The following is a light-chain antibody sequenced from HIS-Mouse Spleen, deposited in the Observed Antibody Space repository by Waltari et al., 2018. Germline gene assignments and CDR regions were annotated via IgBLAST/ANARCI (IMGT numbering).Light chain of an antibody. V-gene: IGLV3-10*01. J-gene: IGLJ2*01. CDR2: EDS. CDR1: ALPKKY. Sequence: SYELTQPPSVSVSPGQTARITCSGDALPKKYAYWYQQKSGQAPVLVIYEDSKRTSGIPDRFSGSSSGTMATLTISGAQVGDEADYYCYSTDSSGNHRVFGGGTKLTVL. CDR3: YSTDSSGNHRV.